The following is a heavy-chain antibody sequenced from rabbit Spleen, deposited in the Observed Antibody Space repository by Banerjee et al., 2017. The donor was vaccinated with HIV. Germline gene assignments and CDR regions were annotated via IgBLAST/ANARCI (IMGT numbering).Heavy chain of an antibody. CDR3: ARDSGSSFSSYGMDL. CDR2: IVGSSSGFT. J-gene: IGHJ6*01. CDR1: GFSFSSNDY. Sequence: QSLEESGGDLVKPGASLTLTCTASGFSFSSNDYMCWVRQAPGKGLEWISCIVGSSSGFTYSATWAKGRFTCSKTSSTTVTLQMTSLTVADTATYFCARDSGSSFSSYGMDLWGPGTLVTVS. V-gene: IGHV1S40*01. D-gene: IGHD8-1*01.